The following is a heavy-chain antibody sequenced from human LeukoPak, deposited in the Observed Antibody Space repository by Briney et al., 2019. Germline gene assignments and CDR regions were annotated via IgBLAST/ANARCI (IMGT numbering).Heavy chain of an antibody. V-gene: IGHV3-30*18. CDR3: AKDGDECQLLFDP. Sequence: GGSLRLSCAASGFTFNSYGMHWVRQAPGKGLEWVAVISYDGSNKYYADSVKGRFTISRDNSKNTLYLQMNSLRAEDTAVYYCAKDGDECQLLFDPWGQGTLVTVSS. CDR2: ISYDGSNK. D-gene: IGHD2-2*01. J-gene: IGHJ5*02. CDR1: GFTFNSYG.